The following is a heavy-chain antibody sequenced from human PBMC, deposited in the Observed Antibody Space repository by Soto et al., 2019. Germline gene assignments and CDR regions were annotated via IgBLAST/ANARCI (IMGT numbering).Heavy chain of an antibody. Sequence: QGHLVQTGAEVKKPGTSVKVSCKASGYTFTRYGISWVRQAPGQGLEWMGWISGYNGDTNYAQNLQGRVTXTXXXSXXTAYMELRSLTSDDTAVYYCAKNGQPPYYYYGLDVWGQGTTVTVSS. CDR2: ISGYNGDT. CDR1: GYTFTRYG. CDR3: AKNGQPPYYYYGLDV. V-gene: IGHV1-18*01. J-gene: IGHJ6*02. D-gene: IGHD2-8*01.